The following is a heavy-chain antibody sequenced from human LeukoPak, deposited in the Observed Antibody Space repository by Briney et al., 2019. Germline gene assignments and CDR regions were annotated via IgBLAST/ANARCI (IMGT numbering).Heavy chain of an antibody. V-gene: IGHV3-7*01. Sequence: GGSLGLSCAASGFTFSSYWMYWVRQAPGKGLEWVASIKQDESEKYYGDSVKGRFAVSRDNAKNSLFLQMNSLRAEDTAVYYCARARGDLPRAYYYYMDVWGKGTTVTVSS. CDR1: GFTFSSYW. CDR3: ARARGDLPRAYYYYMDV. D-gene: IGHD3-10*01. J-gene: IGHJ6*03. CDR2: IKQDESEK.